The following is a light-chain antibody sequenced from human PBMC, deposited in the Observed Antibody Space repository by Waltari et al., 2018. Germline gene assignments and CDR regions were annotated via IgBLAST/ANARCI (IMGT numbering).Light chain of an antibody. CDR3: SSFTTGSTGL. V-gene: IGLV2-14*03. Sequence: QSALAQPASVSGSPGQSITISCTGSSSDIGAFDLVSWYQQHPGRAPRLIIRHVSERPSGVPHRFSGSKSGNTASLTISSLRSEDGSLYFCSSFTTGSTGLFGGGTKLTVL. CDR1: SSDIGAFDL. CDR2: HVS. J-gene: IGLJ2*01.